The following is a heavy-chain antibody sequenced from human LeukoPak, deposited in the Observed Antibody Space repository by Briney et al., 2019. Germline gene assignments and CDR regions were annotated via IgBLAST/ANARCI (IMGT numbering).Heavy chain of an antibody. Sequence: SETLSLTCTVSGGSISSSSYYWGWIRQPPGKGLEWIGSIYYSVSTYDNPSLKSRVTISVDTSKNQFSLKLSSVTAADTAVYYCARVYGDYHNQKDWFDPWGQGTLVTVSS. CDR1: GGSISSSSYY. CDR2: IYYSVST. V-gene: IGHV4-39*07. CDR3: ARVYGDYHNQKDWFDP. J-gene: IGHJ5*02. D-gene: IGHD4-17*01.